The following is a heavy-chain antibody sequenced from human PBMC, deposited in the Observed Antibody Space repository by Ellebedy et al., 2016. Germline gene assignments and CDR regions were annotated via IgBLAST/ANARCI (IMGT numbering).Heavy chain of an antibody. CDR3: AKSWGAAGTDYDNWFNP. Sequence: SETLSLTXTVSGGSISRFYWSWIRQTPAKGLEWIGKIYHSGNTYYNPSPRSRVTMSVDTSKNQFFLKLTSVTAADTAVYYCAKSWGAAGTDYDNWFNPWGQGTLVTVSS. D-gene: IGHD6-13*01. V-gene: IGHV4-59*12. CDR1: GGSISRFY. CDR2: IYHSGNT. J-gene: IGHJ5*02.